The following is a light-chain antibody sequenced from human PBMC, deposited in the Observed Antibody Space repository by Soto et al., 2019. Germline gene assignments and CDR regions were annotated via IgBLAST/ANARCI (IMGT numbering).Light chain of an antibody. V-gene: IGKV3-20*01. Sequence: EIVLTQSPGTLSLSPGERATLSCRASQSVSSSYLAWYQQKPGQAPRLLIYGASTRATGLPDRFSGRGSGTDFTLTISRLESEDFAVYYCQQYGSSPYTFGQGTQLEIK. CDR3: QQYGSSPYT. J-gene: IGKJ2*01. CDR2: GAS. CDR1: QSVSSSY.